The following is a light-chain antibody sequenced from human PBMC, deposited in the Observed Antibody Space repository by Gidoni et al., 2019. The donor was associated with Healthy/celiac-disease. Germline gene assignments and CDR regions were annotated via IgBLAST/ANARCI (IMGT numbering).Light chain of an antibody. Sequence: QSVLTQPPSPSGPPGQRVTISCSGSSSNIGSNYVYWYQQPPGTAPKLLIYRNNQRPSGVPDRFSGSKSGTSASLAISGLRSEDEADYYCAAWDDSLSGVVFGGGTKLTVL. CDR2: RNN. CDR1: SSNIGSNY. CDR3: AAWDDSLSGVV. V-gene: IGLV1-47*01. J-gene: IGLJ2*01.